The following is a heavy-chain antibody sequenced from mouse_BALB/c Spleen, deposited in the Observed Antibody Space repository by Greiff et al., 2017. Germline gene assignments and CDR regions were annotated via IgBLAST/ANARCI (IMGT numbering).Heavy chain of an antibody. CDR3: ARFTTGGVFDY. CDR2: ISSGSSTI. CDR1: GFTFSSFG. Sequence: EVKVVESGGGLVQPGGSRKLSCAASGFTFSSFGMHWVRQAPEKGLEWVAYISSGSSTIYYADTVKGRFTISRDNPKNTLFLQMTSLRAEDTAMYYCARFTTGGVFDYWGQGTTLTVSS. J-gene: IGHJ2*01. V-gene: IGHV5-17*02. D-gene: IGHD1-1*01.